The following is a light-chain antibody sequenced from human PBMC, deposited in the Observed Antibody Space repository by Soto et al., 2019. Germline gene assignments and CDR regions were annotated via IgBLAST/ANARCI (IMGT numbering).Light chain of an antibody. CDR2: DAS. CDR3: QHYNSYSEA. J-gene: IGKJ1*01. Sequence: DIQMTQSPSTLSSSVGYRVAITFRASQSISSWLAWYQQKPGKAPKLLIYDASSLESGVPSRFSGSGSGTEFTLTISSLQPDDFATYYCQHYNSYSEAFGQGTKVDI. CDR1: QSISSW. V-gene: IGKV1-5*01.